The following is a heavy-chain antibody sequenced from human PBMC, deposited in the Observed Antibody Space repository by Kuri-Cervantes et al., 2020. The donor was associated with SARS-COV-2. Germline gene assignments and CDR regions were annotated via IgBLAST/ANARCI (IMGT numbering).Heavy chain of an antibody. CDR2: ISSSSSYI. CDR3: AREAWEGYFDY. J-gene: IGHJ4*02. Sequence: GGSLRLSCAASGFTFSSYAMNWVRQAPGKGLEWVSSISSSSSYIYYADSVKGRFTISRDNAKNSLYLQMNSLRAEDTAVYYCAREAWEGYFDYWGQGTLVTVSS. CDR1: GFTFSSYA. V-gene: IGHV3-21*01. D-gene: IGHD1-26*01.